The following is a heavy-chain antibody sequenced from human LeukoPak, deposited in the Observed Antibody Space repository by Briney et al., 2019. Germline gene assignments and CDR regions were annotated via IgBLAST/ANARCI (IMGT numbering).Heavy chain of an antibody. D-gene: IGHD5-24*01. CDR2: TNHSGST. Sequence: PSETLSLTCAVYGGSFSGYYWSWIRQPPGKGLEWIGETNHSGSTNYNPSLKSRVTISVDTSKNQFSLKLSSVTAADTAVYYCARFIEMATGAFDIWGQGTMVTVSS. CDR1: GGSFSGYY. V-gene: IGHV4-34*01. J-gene: IGHJ3*02. CDR3: ARFIEMATGAFDI.